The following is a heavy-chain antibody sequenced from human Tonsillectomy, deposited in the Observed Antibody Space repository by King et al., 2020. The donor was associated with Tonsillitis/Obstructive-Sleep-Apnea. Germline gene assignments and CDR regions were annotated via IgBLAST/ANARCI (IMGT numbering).Heavy chain of an antibody. D-gene: IGHD2-2*01. CDR2: IYHSGST. V-gene: IGHV4-4*02. Sequence: QLQESGPGLVKPSGTLSLTCAVSGGSISSSNWWSWVRQPPGKGLEWIGEIYHSGSTNYKPSLKSRVTLSVDKSKNQFSLKLSSVTAADTAVYYCARVGCSSTSCYAYMDVWGKGTTVTVSS. CDR3: ARVGCSSTSCYAYMDV. CDR1: GGSISSSNW. J-gene: IGHJ6*03.